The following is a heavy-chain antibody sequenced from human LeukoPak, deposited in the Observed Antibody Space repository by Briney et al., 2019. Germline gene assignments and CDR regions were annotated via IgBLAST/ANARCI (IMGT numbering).Heavy chain of an antibody. CDR2: IYYIATT. V-gene: IGHV4-59*11. J-gene: IGHJ4*02. CDR3: ARGLEEYYFDS. D-gene: IGHD3-16*01. CDR1: GSSISGHY. Sequence: SETLSLTCRVSGSSISGHYWSWIRQPPGRGLEWIGYIYYIATTNYNPSLKSRVTISLDTSKNQFSLKLSSVTAADTAVYYCARGLEEYYFDSWGQGTLVTVSS.